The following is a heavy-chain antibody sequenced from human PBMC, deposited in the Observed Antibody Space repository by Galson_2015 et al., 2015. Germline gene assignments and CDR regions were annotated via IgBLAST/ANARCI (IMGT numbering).Heavy chain of an antibody. J-gene: IGHJ4*02. Sequence: SLRLSCAASGFTLSSYAMSWVRQAPGKGLEWVSAISGSGRSTYYADSVKGRFTISRDNSKNTLYLQMNSLRAEDTAVYYCAKDHGVVVPAAMFYSGQGTLVTVSS. D-gene: IGHD2-2*01. CDR1: GFTLSSYA. V-gene: IGHV3-23*01. CDR3: AKDHGVVVPAAMFY. CDR2: ISGSGRST.